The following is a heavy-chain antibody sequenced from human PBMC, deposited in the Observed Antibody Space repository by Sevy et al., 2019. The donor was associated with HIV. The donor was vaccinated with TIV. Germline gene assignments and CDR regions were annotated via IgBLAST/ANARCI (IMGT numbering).Heavy chain of an antibody. CDR1: GYTFTNYW. V-gene: IGHV5-10-1*01. Sequence: GESLKISCKGSGYTFTNYWINWVRQMPGKGLEWMGRIDPSDSYTNYSPSFQGHVTISADKSISTAYLQWSSLKASDTAMYYCARLDCGGDCSPHWFDPWGQGTLVTVSS. CDR2: IDPSDSYT. D-gene: IGHD2-21*01. CDR3: ARLDCGGDCSPHWFDP. J-gene: IGHJ5*02.